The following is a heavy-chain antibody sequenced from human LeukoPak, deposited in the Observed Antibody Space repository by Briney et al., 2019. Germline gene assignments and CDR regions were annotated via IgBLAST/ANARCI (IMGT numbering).Heavy chain of an antibody. CDR2: KNPSSGNT. CDR1: GYTFTNYH. D-gene: IGHD3-10*01. CDR3: ARGSGSATRPFDY. Sequence: GASVKVSCKASGYTFTNYHINWVRQATGQGLEWMGWKNPSSGNTGYTQKFQGRVTMTRNTSIGTAYMELSSLKSEDTAMYYCARGSGSATRPFDYWGQGTLVTVSS. V-gene: IGHV1-8*01. J-gene: IGHJ4*02.